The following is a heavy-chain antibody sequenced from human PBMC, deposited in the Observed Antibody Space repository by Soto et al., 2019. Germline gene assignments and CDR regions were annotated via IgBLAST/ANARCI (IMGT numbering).Heavy chain of an antibody. CDR2: IYYSGIT. Sequence: SETLSLTCTVSGGSISSGGYYWSWIRQHPGKGLEWIGYIYYSGITYYNPSLKSRVTISVDTSKNQFSLKLSSATAADTAVYYCARDGIVVVNNYGMDVWGQGTTVTVSS. V-gene: IGHV4-31*03. CDR3: ARDGIVVVNNYGMDV. CDR1: GGSISSGGYY. J-gene: IGHJ6*02. D-gene: IGHD2-21*01.